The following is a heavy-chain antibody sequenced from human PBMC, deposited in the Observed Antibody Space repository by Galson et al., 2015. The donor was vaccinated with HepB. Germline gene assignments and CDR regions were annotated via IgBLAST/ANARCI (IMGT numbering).Heavy chain of an antibody. CDR3: ARGTPYCGGDCYSLVGHDY. CDR2: INHSGST. Sequence: SETLSLTCAVYGGSFSGYYWSWIRQPPGKGLEWIGEINHSGSTNYNPSLKSRVTISVDTSKNQFSQKLSSVTAADTAVYYCARGTPYCGGDCYSLVGHDYWGQGTLVTVSS. CDR1: GGSFSGYY. J-gene: IGHJ4*02. V-gene: IGHV4-34*01. D-gene: IGHD2-21*02.